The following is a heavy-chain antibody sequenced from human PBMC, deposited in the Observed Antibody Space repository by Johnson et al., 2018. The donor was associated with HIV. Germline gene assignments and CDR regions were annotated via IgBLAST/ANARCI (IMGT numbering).Heavy chain of an antibody. J-gene: IGHJ3*02. CDR1: GFTFSDVW. CDR2: IKQDGSEK. Sequence: MLLVESGGGVVQPGDSLRLSCSASGFTFSDVWMTWVRQAPGKGLEWVANIKQDGSEKYYVDSVKGRFTISRDNAKNSLYLQMNSLRAEDTAVYYCAREFGQASSYAFDIWGQGTMVTVSS. CDR3: AREFGQASSYAFDI. D-gene: IGHD3/OR15-3a*01. V-gene: IGHV3-7*01.